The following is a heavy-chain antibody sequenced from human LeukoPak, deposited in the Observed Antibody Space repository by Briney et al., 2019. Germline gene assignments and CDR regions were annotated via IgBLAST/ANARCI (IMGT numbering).Heavy chain of an antibody. Sequence: SETLSLTCTVSGGSISSYYWSWIRQPPGKGPEWIGYIYYSGSTNYNPSLKSRVTISVDTSKNQFSLKLSSVTAADTAVYYCARRPGYSSSWYIDWGQGTLVTVSS. CDR3: ARRPGYSSSWYID. CDR2: IYYSGST. V-gene: IGHV4-59*08. D-gene: IGHD6-13*01. CDR1: GGSISSYY. J-gene: IGHJ4*02.